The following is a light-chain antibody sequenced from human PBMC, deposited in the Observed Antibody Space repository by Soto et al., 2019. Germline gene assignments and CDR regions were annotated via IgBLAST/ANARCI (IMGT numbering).Light chain of an antibody. Sequence: EIVLTQSPGTLSLSPGERATLSCRASQSVAKNYLAWYQQEPGQAPRLLIYDASKRATGIPDRFSGSGSGTDFTLTISRLEPEDFAVYYCHQYASSPQTFGQGTKVEIE. CDR2: DAS. J-gene: IGKJ1*01. V-gene: IGKV3-20*01. CDR1: QSVAKNY. CDR3: HQYASSPQT.